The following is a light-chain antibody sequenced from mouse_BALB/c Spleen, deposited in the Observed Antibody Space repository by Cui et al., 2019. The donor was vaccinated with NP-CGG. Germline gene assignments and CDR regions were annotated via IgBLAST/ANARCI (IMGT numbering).Light chain of an antibody. CDR1: TGAVTTSNY. CDR3: ALWYSNHWV. J-gene: IGLJ1*01. CDR2: GTN. V-gene: IGLV1*01. Sequence: QAGVSQVSALTTSPGETVTLTCRSSTGAVTTSNYANWVQEKPDHLFTGLIGGTNNRTPGVPARFSGSLIGDKAVLTITGAQTEDEAIYFCALWYSNHWVFGGGTKLTVL.